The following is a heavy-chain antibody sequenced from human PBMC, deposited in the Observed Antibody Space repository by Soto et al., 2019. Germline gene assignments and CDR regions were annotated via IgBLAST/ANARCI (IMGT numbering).Heavy chain of an antibody. CDR1: GSTFSGYY. V-gene: IGHV1-2*02. D-gene: IGHD2-2*02. Sequence: QEQLVQSGAEVKKPGASVMVSCKASGSTFSGYYIHWLRQAPGQGLEWMVWINPNSGGTNYAKKCQGRVTVTRDTPTSTAYMERSRLTSDDTAVYYGARSLTEGYWTITGCYTRRLYGMDVWGQGTTVTVSS. J-gene: IGHJ6*02. CDR2: INPNSGGT. CDR3: ARSLTEGYWTITGCYTRRLYGMDV.